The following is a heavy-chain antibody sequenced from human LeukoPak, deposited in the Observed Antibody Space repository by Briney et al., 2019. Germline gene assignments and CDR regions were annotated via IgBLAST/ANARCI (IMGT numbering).Heavy chain of an antibody. Sequence: SETLSLNCAVSGGSISSYYWIWIPQPAGKGREGIGHNYTSRSTNYHPSLKSRVTMSVDTSKNQFSLMLSPVTAADTAVYYCAREGGYCTNGVCYPKTSYYYYYYMDVWGKGTTVTVSS. CDR2: NYTSRST. V-gene: IGHV4-4*07. CDR3: AREGGYCTNGVCYPKTSYYYYYYMDV. D-gene: IGHD2-8*01. CDR1: GGSISSYY. J-gene: IGHJ6*03.